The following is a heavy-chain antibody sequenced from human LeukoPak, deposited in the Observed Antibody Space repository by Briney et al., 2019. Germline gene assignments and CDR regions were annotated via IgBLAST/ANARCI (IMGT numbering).Heavy chain of an antibody. J-gene: IGHJ4*02. V-gene: IGHV3-23*01. CDR2: IGGSGGST. CDR1: GFTFSSFT. CDR3: ARNYYGSGTMGGY. D-gene: IGHD3-10*01. Sequence: PGGSLRHSCAASGFTFSSFTMTWVRQAPGKGLEWVSTIGGSGGSTYYAGSVKGRFTISRDNSKNTLSLQMNSLRAEDSAIYYCARNYYGSGTMGGYWGQGTLVTVPS.